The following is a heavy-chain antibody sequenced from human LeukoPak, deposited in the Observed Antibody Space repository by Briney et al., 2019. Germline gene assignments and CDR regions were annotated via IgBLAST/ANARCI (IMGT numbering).Heavy chain of an antibody. CDR2: IYTSGST. J-gene: IGHJ6*02. CDR3: ARFNCSSTSCQNYYYYGMDV. V-gene: IGHV4-4*07. CDR1: GGSISSYY. Sequence: KPSETLSLTCTVSGGSISSYYWSWIRQPAGKGLEWIGRIYTSGSTNYNPSLKSRVTISVDTSKNQFSLKLSSVTAADTAVYYCARFNCSSTSCQNYYYYGMDVWGQGTTVTVSS. D-gene: IGHD2-2*01.